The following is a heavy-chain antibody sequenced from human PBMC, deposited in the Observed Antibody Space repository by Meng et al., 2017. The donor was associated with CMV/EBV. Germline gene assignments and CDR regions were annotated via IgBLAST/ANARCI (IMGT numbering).Heavy chain of an antibody. D-gene: IGHD3-3*01. J-gene: IGHJ4*02. CDR1: SISSSSSY. CDR2: IYYSGST. Sequence: SISSSSSYWGWIRQPPGKGLEWIGIIYYSGSTYYNPSLKSRVTISVDTSKNQFSLKLSSVTAADTAVYYCASGPYYDFWSGYYTFDYWGQGTLVTVSS. CDR3: ASGPYYDFWSGYYTFDY. V-gene: IGHV4-39*07.